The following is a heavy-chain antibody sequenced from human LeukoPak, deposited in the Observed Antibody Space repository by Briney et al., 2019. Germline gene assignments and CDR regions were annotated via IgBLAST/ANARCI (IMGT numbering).Heavy chain of an antibody. CDR2: IYSDGST. CDR1: GFTVSNNY. V-gene: IGHV3-53*01. CDR3: ARANSATIPGVDP. J-gene: IGHJ5*02. Sequence: GGSLRLSCAASGFTVSNNYMSWVRQAPGKGLEWVSIIYSDGSTYYADSVKGRFTISRDNSKNTLYLQMNSLTAEDTAVYYCARANSATIPGVDPWGQGTLVTVSS. D-gene: IGHD1-26*01.